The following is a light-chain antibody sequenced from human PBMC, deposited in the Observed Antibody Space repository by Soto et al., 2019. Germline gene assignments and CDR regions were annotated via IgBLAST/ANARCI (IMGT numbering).Light chain of an antibody. J-gene: IGLJ3*02. CDR1: GGSIASGL. Sequence: NFMLTQPHSVSESLGRRVTISCFRSGGSIASGLVQWYQVRPGSGPTTVISEDNQRPSGVPDRFSGSIDSSSNSASLTISGLKPEDEADYYCQSSENGMWVFGGGTKLTVL. V-gene: IGLV6-57*04. CDR2: EDN. CDR3: QSSENGMWV.